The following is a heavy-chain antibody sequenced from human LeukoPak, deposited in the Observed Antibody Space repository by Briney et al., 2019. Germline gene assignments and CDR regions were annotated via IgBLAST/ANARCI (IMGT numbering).Heavy chain of an antibody. CDR3: ARGLPKAVFGVVIED. D-gene: IGHD3-3*01. Sequence: ASVKVCCKASGYPFTSYNINWVRQATGQGLEWMGWMNTNSGNTGYSQNFQGRVTMTRDTSINTAYMELSSLMSEDTAVYYCARGLPKAVFGVVIEDWGQGTLVTVSS. CDR1: GYPFTSYN. V-gene: IGHV1-8*01. CDR2: MNTNSGNT. J-gene: IGHJ4*02.